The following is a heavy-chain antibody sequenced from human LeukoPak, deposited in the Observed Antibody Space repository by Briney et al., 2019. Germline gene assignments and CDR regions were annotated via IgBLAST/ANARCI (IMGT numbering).Heavy chain of an antibody. J-gene: IGHJ4*02. D-gene: IGHD2-2*01. V-gene: IGHV4-30-2*01. CDR3: ARVSDCSSTSCYAPLFDY. CDR1: GDSVSSGGYY. CDR2: MYHSGSA. Sequence: SETLSLTCTVSGDSVSSGGYYWSWIRQPPGKGLEWIGCMYHSGSAFYNPSLNSRVTISVDRSKNQFSLRLTSVTAADTAVYYCARVSDCSSTSCYAPLFDYWGQGTLVTVSS.